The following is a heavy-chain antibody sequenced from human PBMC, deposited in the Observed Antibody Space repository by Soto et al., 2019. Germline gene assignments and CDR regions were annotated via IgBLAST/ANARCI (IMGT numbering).Heavy chain of an antibody. Sequence: ETLSLTCTVSGGSISSSSYYWGWIRQPPGKGLEWIGSIYYSGSTYYNPSLKSRVTISVDTSKNQFSLKLSSVTAEDTAVYYCARDNEPTMIVVVPLDYWGQGTLVTVSS. D-gene: IGHD3-22*01. V-gene: IGHV4-39*02. CDR3: ARDNEPTMIVVVPLDY. J-gene: IGHJ4*02. CDR1: GGSISSSSYY. CDR2: IYYSGST.